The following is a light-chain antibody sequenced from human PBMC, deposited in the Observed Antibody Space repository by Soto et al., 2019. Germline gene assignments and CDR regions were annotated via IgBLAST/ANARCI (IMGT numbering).Light chain of an antibody. CDR1: SSDVGGYNA. CDR2: DVS. V-gene: IGLV2-14*01. Sequence: QSALTQPASVSGSPGQSITISCTGTSSDVGGYNAVSWYQQHPGRAPKLMIYDVSNRPSGISNNFSGSKSGSTASLTFSGLQAEDDADYYCSSYTRSGVYVFGAGTKVTVL. J-gene: IGLJ1*01. CDR3: SSYTRSGVYV.